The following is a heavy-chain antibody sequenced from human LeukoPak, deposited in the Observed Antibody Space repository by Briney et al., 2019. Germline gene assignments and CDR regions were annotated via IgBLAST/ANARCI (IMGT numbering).Heavy chain of an antibody. CDR1: GFTLSVYW. J-gene: IGHJ3*02. CDR3: ASEKILWFGELTRRNRAFDI. V-gene: IGHV3-7*03. CDR2: IKKDGGEK. Sequence: PGGSLRLSCAATGFTLSVYWVSWVRQAPGKGLEWVANIKKDGGEKDYVDSVKGRFTISRDNAKNSLYLQMNSLRAEDTALYYCASEKILWFGELTRRNRAFDIWGQGTMVTVSS. D-gene: IGHD3-10*01.